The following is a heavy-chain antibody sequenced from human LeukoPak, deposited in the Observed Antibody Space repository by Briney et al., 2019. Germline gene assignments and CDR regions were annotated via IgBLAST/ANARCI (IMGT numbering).Heavy chain of an antibody. CDR2: IWYDGSNK. D-gene: IGHD3-10*01. Sequence: PGGSLRLSCAASGFTFSNYALHWVRQAPGKGLEWVAVIWYDGSNKYYADSVKGRFTISRDNSKNTLYLQMNSLRAEDSAVYYCARDLYYGSGSYYGDYYYYYGMDVWGQGTTVTVSS. V-gene: IGHV3-33*08. J-gene: IGHJ6*02. CDR3: ARDLYYGSGSYYGDYYYYYGMDV. CDR1: GFTFSNYA.